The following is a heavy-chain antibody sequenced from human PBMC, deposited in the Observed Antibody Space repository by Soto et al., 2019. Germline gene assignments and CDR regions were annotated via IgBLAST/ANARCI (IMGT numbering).Heavy chain of an antibody. D-gene: IGHD3-9*01. CDR2: IYYSGST. J-gene: IGHJ4*02. V-gene: IGHV4-31*03. CDR1: GGSISSGGYY. Sequence: SETLSLTCTVSGGSISSGGYYWSWIRQHPGKGLEWIGYIYYSGSTYYNPSLKSRVTISLDKSKSQLSLKLNSVTAADSAVYFCARLEGLATISYYFDFWGPGALVTVSS. CDR3: ARLEGLATISYYFDF.